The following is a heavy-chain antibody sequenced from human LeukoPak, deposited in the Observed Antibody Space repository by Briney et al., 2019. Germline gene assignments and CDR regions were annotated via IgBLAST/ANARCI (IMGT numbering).Heavy chain of an antibody. D-gene: IGHD5-18*01. CDR3: AREKPDTAMVSYFGY. Sequence: GGSLRLSCAASGFTVSSNYMSWVRQAPGKGLEWVSVIYSGGSTYYADSVKGRFTISRDNSKNTLYLQMNSLRAEDTAVYYCAREKPDTAMVSYFGYWGQGTLVTVSS. CDR2: IYSGGST. V-gene: IGHV3-66*01. J-gene: IGHJ4*02. CDR1: GFTVSSNY.